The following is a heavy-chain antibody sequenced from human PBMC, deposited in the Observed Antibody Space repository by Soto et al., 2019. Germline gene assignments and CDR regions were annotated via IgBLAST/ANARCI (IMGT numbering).Heavy chain of an antibody. V-gene: IGHV4-39*01. D-gene: IGHD5-12*01. CDR3: ARGYSGYDPSPYY. CDR1: GGSISSSSYY. CDR2: IYYSGST. Sequence: SETLSLTCTVPGGSISSSSYYWGWIRQPPGKGLEWIGSIYYSGSTYYNPSLKSRVTISVDTSKNQFSLKLSSVTAADAAVYYCARGYSGYDPSPYYWGQGTLVTVSS. J-gene: IGHJ4*02.